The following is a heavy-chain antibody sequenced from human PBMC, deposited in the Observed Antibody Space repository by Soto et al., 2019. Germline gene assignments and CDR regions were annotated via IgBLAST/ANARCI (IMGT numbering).Heavy chain of an antibody. CDR3: ASALETGDY. CDR1: GFTFSNYS. Sequence: QVQLVESGGGVVQPGRSLRLSCVASGFTFSNYSMHWVRQAPGKGPEWVAVIWYDGSNKDYADSVKGRFTISRDNSRNTLYLQMNSLSAEDTAVYYCASALETGDYWGQGTLVTVSS. J-gene: IGHJ4*02. V-gene: IGHV3-33*01. D-gene: IGHD3-10*01. CDR2: IWYDGSNK.